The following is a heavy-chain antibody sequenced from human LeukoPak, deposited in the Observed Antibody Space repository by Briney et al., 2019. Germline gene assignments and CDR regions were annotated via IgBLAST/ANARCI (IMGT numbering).Heavy chain of an antibody. CDR3: AKEPPLLPYCSGGSCYSGY. Sequence: GGSLRLSCAASGFTFSSYAMSWVRQAPGKGLEWVSAIIGSGGSTYYADSVKGRFTISRDNSKNTLYLQMNSLRAEDTAVYYCAKEPPLLPYCSGGSCYSGYWGQGTLVTVSS. V-gene: IGHV3-23*01. CDR2: IIGSGGST. D-gene: IGHD2-15*01. J-gene: IGHJ4*02. CDR1: GFTFSSYA.